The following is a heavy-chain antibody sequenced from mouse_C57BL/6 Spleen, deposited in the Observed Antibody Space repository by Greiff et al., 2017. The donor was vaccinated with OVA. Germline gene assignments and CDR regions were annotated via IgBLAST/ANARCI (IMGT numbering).Heavy chain of an antibody. CDR2: INPNNGGT. D-gene: IGHD2-4*01. Sequence: VQLQQSGPELVKPGASVKIPCKASGYTFTDYNMDWVKQSHGKSLEWIGDINPNNGGTIYNQKFKGKATLTVDKSSSTAYMELRSLTSEDTAVYYCARYYDYEGGSWFAYWGQGTLVTVSA. CDR1: GYTFTDYN. V-gene: IGHV1-18*01. J-gene: IGHJ3*01. CDR3: ARYYDYEGGSWFAY.